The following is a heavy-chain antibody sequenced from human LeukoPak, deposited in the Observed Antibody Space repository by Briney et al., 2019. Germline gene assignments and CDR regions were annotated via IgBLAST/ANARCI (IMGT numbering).Heavy chain of an antibody. CDR1: NGSISSYDSY. CDR3: ARVSRGGSGSGAFDI. CDR2: IYYGGSP. J-gene: IGHJ3*02. D-gene: IGHD3-10*01. V-gene: IGHV4-30-4*01. Sequence: SETLSLTCTVSNGSISSYDSYCSWIRQPPGKGLDWIAYIYYGGSPDSTPSLKSRVTISVDTSKNQFSLRLTSVTAADTAVYYCARVSRGGSGSGAFDIWGQGTMVTVSS.